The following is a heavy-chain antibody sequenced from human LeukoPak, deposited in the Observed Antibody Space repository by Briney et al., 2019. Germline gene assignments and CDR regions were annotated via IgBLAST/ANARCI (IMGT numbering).Heavy chain of an antibody. CDR3: AKDRHAPGRYCSSTICFPSDP. Sequence: GGSLRLACAASGFTFSSYDMSWVRQAPGKGLEWVSGISGSGSSTYYADSVKGRFTIPRDNSKSTLYLQMNSLRAEDTAVYYCAKDRHAPGRYCSSTICFPSDPCGQGTLVTVSS. J-gene: IGHJ5*02. D-gene: IGHD2-2*01. V-gene: IGHV3-23*01. CDR2: ISGSGSST. CDR1: GFTFSSYD.